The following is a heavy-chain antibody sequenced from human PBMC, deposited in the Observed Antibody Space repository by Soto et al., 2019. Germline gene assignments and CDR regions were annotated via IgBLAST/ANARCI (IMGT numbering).Heavy chain of an antibody. Sequence: QVQLMQSGGEMKKPGAAVKVSCKASGFRFSTSGITWVRQAPGQGLEWMGWISGQTGNTKYAQKFQGRVTTTRDTSKNTVHMELRSLRSDDTAVYYCAKETAVSGAYYYGMDVWGQGTTITVSS. CDR3: AKETAVSGAYYYGMDV. CDR1: GFRFSTSG. J-gene: IGHJ6*02. CDR2: ISGQTGNT. D-gene: IGHD6-19*01. V-gene: IGHV1-18*01.